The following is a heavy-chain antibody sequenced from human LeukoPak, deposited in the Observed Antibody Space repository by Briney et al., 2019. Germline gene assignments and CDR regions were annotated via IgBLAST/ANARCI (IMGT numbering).Heavy chain of an antibody. CDR1: GFTFSSYE. J-gene: IGHJ4*02. CDR3: ARGQAASFDY. CDR2: ISSSVSTI. D-gene: IGHD2-15*01. Sequence: GGSLRLSCAASGFTFSSYEMNWVRQAPGKGLEWVSYISSSVSTIYYADSVKGRFTISRDNAKNSLYLQMNSLRAEDTAVYYCARGQAASFDYWGQGTLVTVSS. V-gene: IGHV3-48*03.